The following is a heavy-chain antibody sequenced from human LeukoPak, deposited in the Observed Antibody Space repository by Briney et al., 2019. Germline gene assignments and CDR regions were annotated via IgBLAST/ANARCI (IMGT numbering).Heavy chain of an antibody. D-gene: IGHD1-26*01. Sequence: GGSLRLSCAASGFTFSGRRMSWLRQAPGKGLEWVANINQDGTDKYYVDSVKGRFTISRDNAKNSLYLQMNSLRAEDTAVYYCAREIVGTHKSRFDPWGQGTLVTVSS. CDR1: GFTFSGRR. CDR2: INQDGTDK. V-gene: IGHV3-7*03. CDR3: AREIVGTHKSRFDP. J-gene: IGHJ5*02.